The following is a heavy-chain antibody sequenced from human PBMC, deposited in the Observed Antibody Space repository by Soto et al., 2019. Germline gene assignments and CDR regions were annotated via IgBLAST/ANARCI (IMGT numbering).Heavy chain of an antibody. CDR2: INHSGST. V-gene: IGHV4-34*01. J-gene: IGHJ6*02. CDR1: GGSFSGYY. D-gene: IGHD4-17*01. Sequence: QVQLQQWGAGLLKPSETLSLTCAVYGGSFSGYYWSWIRQPPGKGLEWIGEINHSGSTNYNPSLKSRVTISVDTSKNQFSLKLSSVTAADTAVYYCAREEPLGYGDYDGGGYGMDVWGQGTTVTVSS. CDR3: AREEPLGYGDYDGGGYGMDV.